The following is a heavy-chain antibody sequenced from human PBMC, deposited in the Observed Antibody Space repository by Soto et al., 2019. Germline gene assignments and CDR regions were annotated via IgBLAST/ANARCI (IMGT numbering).Heavy chain of an antibody. J-gene: IGHJ4*02. CDR2: ISSSSSYT. CDR3: ARDLEYSSSPLFYYFDY. D-gene: IGHD6-6*01. Sequence: LRLSCAASGFTFSDYYMSWIRQAPGKGLEWVSYISSSSSYTNYADSVKGRFTISRDNAKNSLYLQMNSLRAEDTAVYYCARDLEYSSSPLFYYFDYWGQGTLVTVSS. CDR1: GFTFSDYY. V-gene: IGHV3-11*06.